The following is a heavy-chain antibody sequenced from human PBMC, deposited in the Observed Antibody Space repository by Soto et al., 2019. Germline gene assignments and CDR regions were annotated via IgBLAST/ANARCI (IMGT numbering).Heavy chain of an antibody. J-gene: IGHJ6*01. CDR1: GFTFSSYA. CDR3: ARGNGDYADGMDV. D-gene: IGHD4-17*01. Sequence: QVQLVESGGGVVQPGRSLRLSCAASGFTFSSYAMHWVRQAPGKGLEWVAVISYDGSNKYYADSVKGRFTISRDNSKKTLYLQMNSLRAEDTAVYYCARGNGDYADGMDVWGQGTTVTVSS. CDR2: ISYDGSNK. V-gene: IGHV3-30-3*01.